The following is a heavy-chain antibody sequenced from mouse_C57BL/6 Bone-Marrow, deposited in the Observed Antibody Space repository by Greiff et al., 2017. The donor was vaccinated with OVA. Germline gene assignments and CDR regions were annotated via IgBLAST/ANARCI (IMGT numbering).Heavy chain of an antibody. Sequence: VKLQQSGPELVKPGASVKISCKASGYSFTSYYIHWVKQRPGQGLEWIGWIYPGRGNTKYNEKFKGKATLTADTSSSTASMQLSSLTSEDSAVYYCRSPHYYAMDYWGQGTSVTVSS. J-gene: IGHJ4*01. CDR2: IYPGRGNT. V-gene: IGHV1-66*01. CDR1: GYSFTSYY. CDR3: RSPHYYAMDY.